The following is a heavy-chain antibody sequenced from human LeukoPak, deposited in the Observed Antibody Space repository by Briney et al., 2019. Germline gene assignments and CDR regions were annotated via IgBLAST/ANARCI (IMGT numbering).Heavy chain of an antibody. CDR1: GXTFSRYG. CDR2: VSTGAGST. J-gene: IGHJ4*02. CDR3: VKGYCISITCSMDA. V-gene: IGHV3-23*01. Sequence: GGSLRLSCAASGXTFSRYGMTWVRQAPGKGLEWVSSVSTGAGSTSYADSVKGRFTISRDNSQNTLFLQMNSLRAEDTAVYYCVKGYCISITCSMDAWGQGTLVTVSS. D-gene: IGHD2-2*01.